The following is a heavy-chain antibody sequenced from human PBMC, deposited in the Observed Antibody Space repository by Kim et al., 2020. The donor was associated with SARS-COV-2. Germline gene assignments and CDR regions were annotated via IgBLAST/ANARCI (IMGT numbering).Heavy chain of an antibody. Sequence: GNTPYNPSLKSRLTLAVDTSKNQFSLKLTSVTAADTAVYYCARTHNWFDPWGQGTLVTVSS. J-gene: IGHJ5*02. CDR2: GNT. CDR3: ARTHNWFDP. V-gene: IGHV4-39*01.